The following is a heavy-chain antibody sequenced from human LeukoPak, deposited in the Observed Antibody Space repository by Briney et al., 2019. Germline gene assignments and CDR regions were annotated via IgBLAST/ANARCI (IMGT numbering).Heavy chain of an antibody. CDR2: IDPNSGGT. Sequence: GASVKVSRKASGYTFSGYYLHWVRQAPGQGLEWMGHIDPNSGGTKYPQKFQGRVTMTRDTSTSSAYMELSSLIFDDTAVYYCARDLGYSFGSVWHKYFDYWGHGTLVTVSS. CDR3: ARDLGYSFGSVWHKYFDY. J-gene: IGHJ4*01. CDR1: GYTFSGYY. V-gene: IGHV1-2*06. D-gene: IGHD5-18*01.